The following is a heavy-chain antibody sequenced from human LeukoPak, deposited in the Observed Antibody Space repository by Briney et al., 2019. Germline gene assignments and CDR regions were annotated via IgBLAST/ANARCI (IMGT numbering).Heavy chain of an antibody. CDR2: IYQSETA. Sequence: SETLSLTCTVSGYSISSGYFWGWMRQPPGKGLEWIGSIYQSETAHYNPSLKSRVTISVDTSKNQFSLRLTSVTAADTAVYYCARQTGSGLFILPGGQGTLVTVSS. D-gene: IGHD3/OR15-3a*01. J-gene: IGHJ4*02. CDR1: GYSISSGYF. CDR3: ARQTGSGLFILP. V-gene: IGHV4-38-2*02.